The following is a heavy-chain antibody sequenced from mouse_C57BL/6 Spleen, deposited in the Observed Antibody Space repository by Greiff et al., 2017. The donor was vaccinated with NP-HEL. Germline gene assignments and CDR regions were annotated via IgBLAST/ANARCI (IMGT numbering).Heavy chain of an antibody. V-gene: IGHV3-6*01. J-gene: IGHJ3*01. CDR3: ARGPLTGTSWFAY. CDR2: ISYDGSN. D-gene: IGHD4-1*01. Sequence: EVQLQESGPGLVKPSQSLSLTCSVTGYSITSGYYWNWIRQFPGNKLEWMGYISYDGSNNYNPSLKNRISITRDTSKNQFFLKLNSVTTEDTATYYCARGPLTGTSWFAYWGQGTLVTVSA. CDR1: GYSITSGYY.